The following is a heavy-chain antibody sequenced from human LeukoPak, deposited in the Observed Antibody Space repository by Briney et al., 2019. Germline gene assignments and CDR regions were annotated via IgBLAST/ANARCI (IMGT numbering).Heavy chain of an antibody. CDR2: IYYTGST. J-gene: IGHJ3*02. CDR3: ARGLLSSGWYQTFDI. CDR1: GGSISSYY. V-gene: IGHV4-59*01. D-gene: IGHD6-19*01. Sequence: PSETLSLTCTVSGGSISSYYWSWIRQPPGKGLEWIGYIYYTGSTNYNPSLKSRVTLSVDTSKNQFSLKLSSVTAADTAVYYCARGLLSSGWYQTFDIWGQGTMVTVSS.